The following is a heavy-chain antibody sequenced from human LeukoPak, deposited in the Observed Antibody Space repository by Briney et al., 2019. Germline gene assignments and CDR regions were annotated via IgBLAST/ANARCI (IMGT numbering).Heavy chain of an antibody. Sequence: PSETLSLTCTVSGGSVNSGSYYWNWIRQPPGKGLEWIGYIYYSGSTNYNPSLKSRVTISVDTSKNQFSLKLSSVTAADTAVYYCARAAYSGGYHSVYWGQGTLVTVSS. CDR2: IYYSGST. J-gene: IGHJ4*02. V-gene: IGHV4-61*01. CDR3: ARAAYSGGYHSVY. D-gene: IGHD1-26*01. CDR1: GGSVNSGSYY.